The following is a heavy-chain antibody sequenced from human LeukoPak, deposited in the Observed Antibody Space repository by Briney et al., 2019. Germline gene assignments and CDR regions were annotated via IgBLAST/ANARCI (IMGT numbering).Heavy chain of an antibody. D-gene: IGHD5-12*01. CDR3: ARGPKRGYSGYDRGGFDY. CDR2: IYTSGST. J-gene: IGHJ4*02. V-gene: IGHV4-4*07. CDR1: GGSISSYY. Sequence: SETLSLTCTVSGGSISSYYWSWIRQPAGKGLEWIGRIYTSGSTNYNPSLKSRVTMSVDTSKNQFSLKLSSVTAADTAVYYCARGPKRGYSGYDRGGFDYWGQGTLVTVSS.